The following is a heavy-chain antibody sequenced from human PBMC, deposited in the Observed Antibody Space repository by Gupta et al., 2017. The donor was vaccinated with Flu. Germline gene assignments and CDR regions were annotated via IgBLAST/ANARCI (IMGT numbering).Heavy chain of an antibody. V-gene: IGHV4-34*01. CDR2: ISDSGST. Sequence: QGQLQQWGAGLLKPSETLSLTCAAYGLSFSLYYWNWARSPPGKGLEWIGEISDSGSTNYNPSLKSRVTISVDTSKNQFSLKLSSVTAADTAVYYCARSRRYCGGSSCYYNWFAPWGQGTLVTVSS. CDR1: GLSFSLYY. CDR3: ARSRRYCGGSSCYYNWFAP. D-gene: IGHD2-2*01. J-gene: IGHJ5*02.